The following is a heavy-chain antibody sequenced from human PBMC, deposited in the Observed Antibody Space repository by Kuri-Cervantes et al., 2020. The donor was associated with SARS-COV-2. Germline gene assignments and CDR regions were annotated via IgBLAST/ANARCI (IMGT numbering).Heavy chain of an antibody. CDR2: IGVGGTPI. Sequence: GESLKISCAGFGFSFSTYSMNWVRQAPGKGLEWTSYIGVGGTPIYYADSVRGRFTISRDNAKNSAYLQMSSLRDEDTAIYYCVIGAGGNSWGQGTLVTVSS. V-gene: IGHV3-48*02. CDR1: GFSFSTYS. J-gene: IGHJ4*02. D-gene: IGHD3-16*01. CDR3: VIGAGGNS.